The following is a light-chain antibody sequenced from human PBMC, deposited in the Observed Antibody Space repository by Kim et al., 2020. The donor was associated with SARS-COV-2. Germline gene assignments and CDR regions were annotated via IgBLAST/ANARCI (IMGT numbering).Light chain of an antibody. CDR1: SSDVGGYNY. Sequence: GQSVTISCTGTSSDVGGYNYVSWYQQHPGKAPKLMIFEVSKRPSGVPDRFSGSKSGNTASLTVSGLQAEDEADYYCSSYGGSNNLVFGGGTKVTVL. J-gene: IGLJ3*02. CDR3: SSYGGSNNLV. V-gene: IGLV2-8*01. CDR2: EVS.